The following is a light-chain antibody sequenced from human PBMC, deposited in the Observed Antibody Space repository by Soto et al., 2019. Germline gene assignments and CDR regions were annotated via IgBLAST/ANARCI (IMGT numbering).Light chain of an antibody. Sequence: DIQMTQSPSSLSASVGDRVTITCRASQSISSYLNWYQQKPGKAPRLLIYAASSLQSGVPSRFSCSGSGTDFTLTISSLQPEDFATYYCQQSYSIPPMYTFGQGTKLEIK. CDR3: QQSYSIPPMYT. J-gene: IGKJ2*01. V-gene: IGKV1-39*01. CDR1: QSISSY. CDR2: AAS.